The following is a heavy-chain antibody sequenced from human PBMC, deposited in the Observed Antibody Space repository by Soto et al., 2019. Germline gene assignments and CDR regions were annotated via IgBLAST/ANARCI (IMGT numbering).Heavy chain of an antibody. J-gene: IGHJ6*02. CDR3: AREGDFWSGYLVYYYGMDV. CDR2: INPSGGST. V-gene: IGHV1-46*01. CDR1: GYTFTGYY. D-gene: IGHD3-3*01. Sequence: ASVKVSCKASGYTFTGYYMHWVRQAPGQGLEWMGIINPSGGSTSYAQKFQGRVTMTRDTSTSTVYMELSSLRSEDTAVYYCAREGDFWSGYLVYYYGMDVWGQGTTVTVS.